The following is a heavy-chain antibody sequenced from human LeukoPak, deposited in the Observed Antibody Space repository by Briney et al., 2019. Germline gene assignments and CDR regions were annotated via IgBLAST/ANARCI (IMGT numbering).Heavy chain of an antibody. D-gene: IGHD1-1*01. J-gene: IGHJ4*02. Sequence: PGESLRLSCAASGFTFSKAWMTWVRQAPGKGLQWVGRTRSKSDGGTADYAAPVKGRFTISRDDLKNTLYLQMNSLKTEDTAVYYCTTGTGTTDYWGQGTLVTVSS. CDR3: TTGTGTTDY. CDR1: GFTFSKAW. V-gene: IGHV3-15*01. CDR2: TRSKSDGGTA.